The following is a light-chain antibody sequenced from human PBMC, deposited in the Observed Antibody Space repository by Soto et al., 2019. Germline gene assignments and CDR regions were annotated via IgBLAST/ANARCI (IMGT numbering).Light chain of an antibody. Sequence: DIQMTQSPSTLSASVGDRVTITCLASQSISSWLAWYQQKPGKAPKLLIYDASNLESGVPSRFSGGGSGTEFSLTISSLQPDDFATYYCQQYNYFWAFGQGTKVDIK. V-gene: IGKV1-5*01. J-gene: IGKJ1*01. CDR2: DAS. CDR1: QSISSW. CDR3: QQYNYFWA.